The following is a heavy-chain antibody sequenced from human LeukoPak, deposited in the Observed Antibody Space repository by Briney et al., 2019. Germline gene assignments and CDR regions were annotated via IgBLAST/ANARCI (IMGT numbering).Heavy chain of an antibody. D-gene: IGHD5-18*01. CDR3: ARRAMTERGVSYGLDY. J-gene: IGHJ4*02. CDR2: TSTSRNYI. CDR1: GFTFDAYA. V-gene: IGHV3-21*01. Sequence: GGSLRLSCAASGFTFDAYAMNWVRQAPGKGLEWVSSTSTSRNYIYYADSVTGRFTISRDNAKNSLYLQMNSLRAEDTAVYYCARRAMTERGVSYGLDYWGQGTLVTVSS.